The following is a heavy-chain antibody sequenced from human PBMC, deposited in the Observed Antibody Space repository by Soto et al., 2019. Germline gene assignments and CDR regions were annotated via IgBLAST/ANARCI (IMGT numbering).Heavy chain of an antibody. J-gene: IGHJ4*02. CDR3: ARGGHVVVVTAALDY. Sequence: QVQLMQSGAEVKKPGASVKVSCKASGDTFSDYYIHWVRQAPGQGLEWMGTVNPSGGHTTYSQHFLGRVTMTRDTSTSTLHMELTSLISEDTAVYYCARGGHVVVVTAALDYWGQGTLVTVSS. D-gene: IGHD2-21*02. CDR1: GDTFSDYY. V-gene: IGHV1-46*01. CDR2: VNPSGGHT.